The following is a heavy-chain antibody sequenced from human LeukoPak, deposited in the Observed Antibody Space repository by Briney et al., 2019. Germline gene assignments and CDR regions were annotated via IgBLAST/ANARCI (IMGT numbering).Heavy chain of an antibody. CDR2: INAGNGNT. CDR1: GYTFTSYA. V-gene: IGHV1-3*01. D-gene: IGHD1-14*01. Sequence: ASVKVSCKASGYTFTSYAMHWVRQAPGQRLEWMGWINAGNGNTKYSQKFQGRVTITRDTSASTAYMELSSLRSEDTAVYCCARSTGLSPGADDAFDIWGQGTMVTVSS. J-gene: IGHJ3*02. CDR3: ARSTGLSPGADDAFDI.